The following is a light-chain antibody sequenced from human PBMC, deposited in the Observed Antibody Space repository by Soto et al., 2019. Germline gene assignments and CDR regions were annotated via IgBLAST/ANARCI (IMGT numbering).Light chain of an antibody. Sequence: EIVLTQSPGTLSLSPGERATLSCRATQSVSSSLAWYQQKPGQTPRLVIYNAATRAAGIPDRFSGSGSGTDFTLTISRLEPEDFVVYYCQQYGSSPLTFGGGTKVEIK. J-gene: IGKJ4*01. CDR2: NAA. CDR3: QQYGSSPLT. V-gene: IGKV3-20*01. CDR1: QSVSSS.